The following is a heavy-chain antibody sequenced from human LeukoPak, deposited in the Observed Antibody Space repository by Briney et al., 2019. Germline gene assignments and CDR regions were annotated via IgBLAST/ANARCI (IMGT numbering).Heavy chain of an antibody. CDR3: ARDDGSGYYFDY. V-gene: IGHV3-21*01. Sequence: GGSLRLSCAASGFTFSTSSMNWVRQTPRKGLEWVSSISSSSSFTYYADSLKGRFTISRDNAKNSLYLQMDSLRAEDTAVYYCARDDGSGYYFDYWGQGTLVTVSS. CDR2: ISSSSSFT. CDR1: GFTFSTSS. J-gene: IGHJ4*02. D-gene: IGHD3-22*01.